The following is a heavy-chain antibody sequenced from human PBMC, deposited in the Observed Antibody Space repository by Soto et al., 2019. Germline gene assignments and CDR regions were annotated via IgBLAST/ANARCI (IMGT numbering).Heavy chain of an antibody. CDR3: AKDRLSSPCTWFDS. V-gene: IGHV3-23*01. J-gene: IGHJ5*01. Sequence: EVQLLESGGGLVQPGGSLRLSCAASGFTFDNYAMSWVRQAPGKGLEWVSGIGGSGATTYYAHSVKGRFTISRDNSKNTLYLQMNSLRAEDTAVYYCAKDRLSSPCTWFDSWGQGTLVTFSS. CDR1: GFTFDNYA. CDR2: IGGSGATT. D-gene: IGHD5-12*01.